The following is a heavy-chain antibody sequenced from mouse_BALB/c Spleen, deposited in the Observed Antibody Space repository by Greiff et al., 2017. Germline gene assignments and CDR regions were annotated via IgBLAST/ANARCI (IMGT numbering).Heavy chain of an antibody. D-gene: IGHD2-4*01. V-gene: IGHV14-3*02. CDR3: ARYDYDNMDY. J-gene: IGHJ4*01. CDR1: GFNIKDTY. Sequence: EVQLQESGAELVKPGASVKLSCTASGFNIKDTYMHWVKQRPEQGLEWIGRIDPANGNTKYDPKFQGKATITADTSSNTAYLQLSSLTSEDTAVYYCARYDYDNMDYWGQGTSVTVSS. CDR2: IDPANGNT.